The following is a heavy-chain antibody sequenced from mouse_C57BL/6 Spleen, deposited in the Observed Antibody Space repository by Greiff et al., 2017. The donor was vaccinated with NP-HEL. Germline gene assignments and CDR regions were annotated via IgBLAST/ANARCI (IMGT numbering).Heavy chain of an antibody. V-gene: IGHV2-2*01. CDR3: ARELDYDEAWFAY. Sequence: QVQLKESGPGLVQPSQSLSITCTVSGFSLTSYGVHWVRQSPGKGLEWLGVIWSGGSTDYNAAFISRLSISKDNSKSQVFFKMNSLQADDTAIYYCARELDYDEAWFAYWGQGTLVTVSA. CDR1: GFSLTSYG. D-gene: IGHD2-4*01. CDR2: IWSGGST. J-gene: IGHJ3*01.